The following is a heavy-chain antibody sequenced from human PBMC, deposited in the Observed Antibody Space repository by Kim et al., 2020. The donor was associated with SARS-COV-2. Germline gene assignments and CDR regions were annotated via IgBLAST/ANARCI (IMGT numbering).Heavy chain of an antibody. CDR3: ARGDTAMVTLSPQDV. D-gene: IGHD5-18*01. J-gene: IGHJ6*02. Sequence: ASVKVSCKASGYTFTGYYMHWVRQAPGQGLEWMGWINPNSGGTNYAQKFQGRVTMTRDTSISTAYMELSRLRSDDTAVYYCARGDTAMVTLSPQDVWGQGTTVTVSS. V-gene: IGHV1-2*02. CDR1: GYTFTGYY. CDR2: INPNSGGT.